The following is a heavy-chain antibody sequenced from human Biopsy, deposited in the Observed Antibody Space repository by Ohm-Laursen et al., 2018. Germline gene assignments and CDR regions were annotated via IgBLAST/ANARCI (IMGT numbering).Heavy chain of an antibody. J-gene: IGHJ2*01. Sequence: SVKVSCKASGYTFTDSYMHWVRQAPGQGLEWMGWINPNSGGTNYAQKFQGRVTMTRDTSMSTAYMELNRLRSDDTAVYYCARGGHNYWYFDLWGRGTLVTVSS. CDR3: ARGGHNYWYFDL. V-gene: IGHV1-2*02. CDR1: GYTFTDSY. D-gene: IGHD1-26*01. CDR2: INPNSGGT.